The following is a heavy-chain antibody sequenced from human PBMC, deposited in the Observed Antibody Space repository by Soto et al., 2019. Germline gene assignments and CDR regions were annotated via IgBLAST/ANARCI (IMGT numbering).Heavy chain of an antibody. D-gene: IGHD6-6*01. CDR1: GFTFSSYG. V-gene: IGHV3-33*01. Sequence: QVQLVESGGGVVQPGRSLRLSCAASGFTFSSYGMHWVRQAPGKGLEWVAVIWYDGSNKYYADSVKGRFTISRDNSKNTLYLQMNSLRAEDTAVYYCARQSIADRPCYFDYWGQGTLVTVSS. CDR3: ARQSIADRPCYFDY. CDR2: IWYDGSNK. J-gene: IGHJ4*02.